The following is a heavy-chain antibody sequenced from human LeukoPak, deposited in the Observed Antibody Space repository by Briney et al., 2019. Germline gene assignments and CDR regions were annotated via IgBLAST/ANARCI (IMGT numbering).Heavy chain of an antibody. CDR3: AKDYDYGDYYFDY. Sequence: GGSLRLSCAVSGFTFSRYGMHWIRQAPGKGMEWVAFIWYDGKNDQEYAESVKGRFTISRDNSKNTLYLQMNSLRAEDTAVYYCAKDYDYGDYYFDYWGQGTLVTVSS. CDR1: GFTFSRYG. D-gene: IGHD4-17*01. J-gene: IGHJ4*02. V-gene: IGHV3-30*02. CDR2: IWYDGKNDQ.